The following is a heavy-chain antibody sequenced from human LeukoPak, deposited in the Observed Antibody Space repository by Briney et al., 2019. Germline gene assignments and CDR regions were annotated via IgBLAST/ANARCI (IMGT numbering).Heavy chain of an antibody. D-gene: IGHD4-11*01. Sequence: PGGSLRLSCAASGFTFSSYAMHWVRQAPGKGLEWVAVISYDGSNKYYADSVKGRFTISRDNSKNTLYLQMNSLRAEGTAVYYCARDLKTTAPLSPLYYYYYGMDVWGQGTTVTVSS. CDR2: ISYDGSNK. J-gene: IGHJ6*02. CDR3: ARDLKTTAPLSPLYYYYYGMDV. V-gene: IGHV3-30-3*01. CDR1: GFTFSSYA.